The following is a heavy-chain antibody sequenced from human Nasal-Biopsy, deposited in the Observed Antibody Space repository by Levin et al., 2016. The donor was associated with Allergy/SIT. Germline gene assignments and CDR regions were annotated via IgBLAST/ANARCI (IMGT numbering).Heavy chain of an antibody. J-gene: IGHJ6*02. CDR1: GYTFTNYG. Sequence: ASVKVSCKASGYTFTNYGITWVRQAPGQGLEWMGWISIKNGNTNSEEKFQGRVTMTAETWARTAYMELRDLRSDDTAVYYCARVPDVLITMIMVVNSGPTYSYYGLDVWGQGTTVTVSS. D-gene: IGHD3-22*01. V-gene: IGHV1-18*04. CDR3: ARVPDVLITMIMVVNSGPTYSYYGLDV. CDR2: ISIKNGNT.